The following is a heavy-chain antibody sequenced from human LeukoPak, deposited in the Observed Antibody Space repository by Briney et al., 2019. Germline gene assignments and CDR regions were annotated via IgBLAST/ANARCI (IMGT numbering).Heavy chain of an antibody. Sequence: SETLSLTCIVSGGSILSSSFYWGWIRQPPGKALEWIGNVYYSGATFYNPSLKSRVTMSVDSSKNQFSLKLSSVTAADTAVYYCARHVLGVKSGHSDFWSGSYNTHRTSNSWFDPWGQGTLVTVSS. J-gene: IGHJ5*02. V-gene: IGHV4-39*01. CDR2: VYYSGAT. CDR1: GGSILSSSFY. D-gene: IGHD3-3*01. CDR3: ARHVLGVKSGHSDFWSGSYNTHRTSNSWFDP.